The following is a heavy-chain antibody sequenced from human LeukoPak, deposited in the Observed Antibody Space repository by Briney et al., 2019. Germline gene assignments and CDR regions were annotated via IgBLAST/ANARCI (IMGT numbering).Heavy chain of an antibody. D-gene: IGHD5-18*01. CDR3: AKAQRGYSYGDDAFDI. J-gene: IGHJ3*02. V-gene: IGHV3-30*18. CDR1: GFTFSSYG. CDR2: ISYDGSNK. Sequence: PGRSLRLSCAASGFTFSSYGMHWVRQAPGKGLEWVAVISYDGSNKYYADSVKGRFTISRDNSKNTLYLQMNSLRAEDTAVYHCAKAQRGYSYGDDAFDIWGQGTMVTVSS.